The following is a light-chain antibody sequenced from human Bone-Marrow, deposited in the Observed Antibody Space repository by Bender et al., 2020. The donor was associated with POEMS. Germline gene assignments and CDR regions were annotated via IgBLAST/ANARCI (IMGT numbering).Light chain of an antibody. Sequence: QSVLTQPPSASGTPGQRVTISCSGGSSNIGAHAVNWYQHLPGTPPHLLIYSSHRRPSEVPDRFSGSRSGTSASLAISGRQSEDEADYYCAVWDDSLNGWVFGGGTKLTVL. CDR3: AVWDDSLNGWV. J-gene: IGLJ3*02. CDR2: SSH. CDR1: SSNIGAHA. V-gene: IGLV1-44*01.